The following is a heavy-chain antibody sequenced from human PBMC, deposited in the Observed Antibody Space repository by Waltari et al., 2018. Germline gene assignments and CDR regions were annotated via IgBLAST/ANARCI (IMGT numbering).Heavy chain of an antibody. V-gene: IGHV4-34*01. CDR2: INHRGST. CDR3: ASGGRRYSSSSFDY. Sequence: QVQLQQWGAGLLKPSETLSLTCAVYGGSFSGYYWSWIRQPPGKGLEWIGEINHRGSTNYTPSLKSRVTISVDTSKNQFSLKLSSVTAADTAVYYCASGGRRYSSSSFDYWGQGTLVTVSS. CDR1: GGSFSGYY. D-gene: IGHD6-6*01. J-gene: IGHJ4*02.